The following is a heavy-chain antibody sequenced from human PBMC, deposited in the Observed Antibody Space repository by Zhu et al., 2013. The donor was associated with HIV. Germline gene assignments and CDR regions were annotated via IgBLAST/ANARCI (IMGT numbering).Heavy chain of an antibody. J-gene: IGHJ4*02. V-gene: IGHV4-34*01. D-gene: IGHD2-2*01. CDR2: IDHFGTT. CDR3: AREAAAIFPFDY. CDR1: GGSFSGYY. Sequence: VQLHQWGAGLVKPSETLSLTCAVRGGSFSGYYWTWIRQSPEKGLEWIGEIDHFGTTNYNPSLQSRVTISLDTSFSLRLSSVTAADTAVYSCAREAAAIFPFDYWGQGTLVTVSS.